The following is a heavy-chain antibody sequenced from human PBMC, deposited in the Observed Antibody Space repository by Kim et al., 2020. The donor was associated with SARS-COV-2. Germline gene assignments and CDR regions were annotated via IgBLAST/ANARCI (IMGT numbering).Heavy chain of an antibody. J-gene: IGHJ4*02. D-gene: IGHD3-10*02. CDR1: GASIYSSDYY. Sequence: SETLSLTCSVSGASIYSSDYYWGWIRQPPGKGLEWIGTIYHSGTTYYNPSRKSRVTISIDTSTSQFSLKLSSVTAADTAVYFCGRDRLFGGGDWGQGTLVTVSS. V-gene: IGHV4-39*07. CDR2: IYHSGTT. CDR3: GRDRLFGGGD.